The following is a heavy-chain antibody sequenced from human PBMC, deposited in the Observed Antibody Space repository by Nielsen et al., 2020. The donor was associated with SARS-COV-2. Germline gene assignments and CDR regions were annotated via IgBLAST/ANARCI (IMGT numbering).Heavy chain of an antibody. D-gene: IGHD2-15*01. Sequence: GESLKISCAASGFTFSSYWMSWVRQAPGKGLEWVANIKQDGSEKYYADSVKGRFTISRDNAKNSLYLQMNSLRAEDTAVYYCARELVVVWFDPWGQGTLVTVSS. CDR2: IKQDGSEK. J-gene: IGHJ5*02. CDR1: GFTFSSYW. CDR3: ARELVVVWFDP. V-gene: IGHV3-7*01.